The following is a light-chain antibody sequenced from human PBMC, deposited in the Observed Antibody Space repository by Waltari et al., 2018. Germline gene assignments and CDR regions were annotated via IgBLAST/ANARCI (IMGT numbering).Light chain of an antibody. CDR3: CSYAGSSTLV. CDR1: SSDVGSYNL. V-gene: IGLV2-23*01. Sequence: QSALTQPASVSGSPGQSITISCTGTSSDVGSYNLVSLYQQHIGKAPKHMIYEGSKRPSGLSNRFSGSKSGNTASLALSGLQAEDEADYYCCSYAGSSTLVFGGGTKLTVL. CDR2: EGS. J-gene: IGLJ2*01.